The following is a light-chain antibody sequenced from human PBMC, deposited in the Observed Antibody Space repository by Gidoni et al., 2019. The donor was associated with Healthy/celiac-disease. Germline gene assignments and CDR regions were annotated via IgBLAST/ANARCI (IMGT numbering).Light chain of an antibody. V-gene: IGLV1-44*01. CDR2: SNN. Sequence: QSVLTQPPSASGTPGQRVTIACSGSSSNIGSNPVNWYQQLPGTAPKLLIYSNNQRPSGVPDRFSGSKSVTSASLAISGLQSEDEADYYCAAWDDSLNGGVFGGGTKLTVL. CDR3: AAWDDSLNGGV. CDR1: SSNIGSNP. J-gene: IGLJ3*02.